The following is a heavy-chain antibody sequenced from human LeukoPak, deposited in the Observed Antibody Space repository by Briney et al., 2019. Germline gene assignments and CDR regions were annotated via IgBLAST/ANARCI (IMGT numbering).Heavy chain of an antibody. Sequence: GGSLRLSCAASGFTYSSYAMHWVRQAPGKGLEWVAVISYDGSNKYYADSVKGRFTISRDNSKNTLYLQMNSLRAEDTAVYYCARDKGYSYGLFDYWGQRTLVTVSS. CDR1: GFTYSSYA. CDR3: ARDKGYSYGLFDY. J-gene: IGHJ4*02. CDR2: ISYDGSNK. V-gene: IGHV3-30-3*01. D-gene: IGHD5-18*01.